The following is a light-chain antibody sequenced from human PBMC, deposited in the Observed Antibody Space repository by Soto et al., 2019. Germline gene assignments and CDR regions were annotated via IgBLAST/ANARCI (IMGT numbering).Light chain of an antibody. V-gene: IGKV1-5*01. Sequence: IQMTQSSSSLSASLGDRVRITCRASQSISSWLAWYQQKPGKAPKLLIYDASNLESGVQSRFSGSGSGTEFSLTISSLQADDFATYYCQQYNYYWTFGQGTKVDIK. CDR1: QSISSW. CDR2: DAS. CDR3: QQYNYYWT. J-gene: IGKJ1*01.